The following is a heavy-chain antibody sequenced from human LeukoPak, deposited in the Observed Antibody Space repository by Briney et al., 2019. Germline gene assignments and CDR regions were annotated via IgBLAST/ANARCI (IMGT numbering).Heavy chain of an antibody. CDR1: GGSISSSSYY. D-gene: IGHD6-13*01. CDR2: IKQDGRER. J-gene: IGHJ2*01. CDR3: ASLPGGKTAALGFDL. V-gene: IGHV3-7*01. Sequence: ETLSLTCTVSGGSISSSSYYWGWIRQPPGKGLEWVANIKQDGRERYYVDSVKGRFTISRDNARNSLYLQMNSLRAEDTAVYYCASLPGGKTAALGFDLRGRGTLVTVSS.